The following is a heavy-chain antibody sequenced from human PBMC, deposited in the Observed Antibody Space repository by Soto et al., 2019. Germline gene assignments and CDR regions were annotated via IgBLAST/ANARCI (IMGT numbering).Heavy chain of an antibody. V-gene: IGHV3-21*01. J-gene: IGHJ6*02. D-gene: IGHD6-19*01. Sequence: EVQLVESGGGLVKPGGSLRLSCAASGFMFRSYSMNWVRQAPGKGLEWVSFISSSSGYIFYADSVKGRFTISRDNAENSLYLQMNSLRAEDTAVYYCARGDIRGWSNRDYYNYGMDVWGQGTTVTVSS. CDR1: GFMFRSYS. CDR2: ISSSSGYI. CDR3: ARGDIRGWSNRDYYNYGMDV.